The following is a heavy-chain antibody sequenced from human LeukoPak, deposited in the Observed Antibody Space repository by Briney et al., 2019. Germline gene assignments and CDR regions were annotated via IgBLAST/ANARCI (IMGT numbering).Heavy chain of an antibody. J-gene: IGHJ6*03. Sequence: SVKVSWKASGGTFSSYAISWVRQAPGQGLEWMGRIIPIFGTANYAQKFQGRVTITADESTSTAYMELSSLRSEDTAVYYCASRVAARSGSFSYYYYMDVWGTGTTVTVSS. CDR2: IIPIFGTA. CDR1: GGTFSSYA. D-gene: IGHD6-6*01. CDR3: ASRVAARSGSFSYYYYMDV. V-gene: IGHV1-69*13.